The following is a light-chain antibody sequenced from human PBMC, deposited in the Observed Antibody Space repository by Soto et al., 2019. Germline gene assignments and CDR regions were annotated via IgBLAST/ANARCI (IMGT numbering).Light chain of an antibody. V-gene: IGKV3-20*01. CDR3: PQYGGSTRT. CDR2: GAS. Sequence: IVLTQSPGTLSLSPGDSVTLFCRAIQSVTTQLAWYQQRPGQAPRVXIQGASSRETGVPERSTGSGAGPDCTRSISRLEPADVSVDDCPQYGGSTRTFGQGTKVDIK. CDR1: QSVTTQ. J-gene: IGKJ1*01.